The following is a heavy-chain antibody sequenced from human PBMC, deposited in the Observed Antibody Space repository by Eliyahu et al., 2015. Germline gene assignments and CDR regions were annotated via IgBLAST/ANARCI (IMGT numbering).Heavy chain of an antibody. Sequence: QVRLVESGGGVVQPGRSLXLSXSAXXFPFSDSALPLVRPAAGKGLGWVAIIWYDGSNQYYADSVKGRFTISRDNSKNTVSLQMNSLRGEDTAIYYCARDHDYSGNYLEDWGQGTLVAVSS. V-gene: IGHV3-33*08. CDR3: ARDHDYSGNYLED. CDR2: IWYDGSNQ. CDR1: XFPFSDSA. D-gene: IGHD4-23*01. J-gene: IGHJ4*02.